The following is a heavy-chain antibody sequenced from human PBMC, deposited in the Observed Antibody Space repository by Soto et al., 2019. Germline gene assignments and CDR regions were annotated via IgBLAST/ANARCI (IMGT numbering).Heavy chain of an antibody. CDR1: GFTFDDYA. Sequence: EVQLVESGGGLVQPGRSLRLSCAASGFTFDDYAMHWVRQAPGKGLEWVSGISWNSGSIGYADSVKGRFTISRDNAKNSLYLQMNSLRAEDTALYYCATALAVAGTPYAFDIWGQGTMVTVSS. CDR2: ISWNSGSI. CDR3: ATALAVAGTPYAFDI. D-gene: IGHD6-19*01. V-gene: IGHV3-9*01. J-gene: IGHJ3*02.